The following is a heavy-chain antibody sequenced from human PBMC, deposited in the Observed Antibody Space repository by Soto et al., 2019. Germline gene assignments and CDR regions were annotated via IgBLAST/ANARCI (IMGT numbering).Heavy chain of an antibody. D-gene: IGHD2-21*02. CDR3: AKDIQTLGGGNSEFPRVYGMDV. Sequence: EVQLVESGGVVVQPGGSLRLSCAASGFTFDDYTMHWVRQAPGKGLEWVSLISWDGGSTYYADSVKGRFTISRDNSKNSLYLQMNSLRTEDTALYYCAKDIQTLGGGNSEFPRVYGMDVWGQGTTVTVSS. V-gene: IGHV3-43*01. CDR2: ISWDGGST. CDR1: GFTFDDYT. J-gene: IGHJ6*02.